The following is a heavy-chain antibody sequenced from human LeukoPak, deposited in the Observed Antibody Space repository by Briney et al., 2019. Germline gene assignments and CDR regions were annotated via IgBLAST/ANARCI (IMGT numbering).Heavy chain of an antibody. CDR3: ARGNYDYVWGSYRSPSFDY. CDR2: ISSSSSYI. CDR1: GFTFSSYS. D-gene: IGHD3-16*02. J-gene: IGHJ4*02. V-gene: IGHV3-21*01. Sequence: GGSLRLSCAASGFTFSSYSMNWVRQAPGKGLEWVSSISSSSSYIYYADSVKGRFTISRDNAKNSLYLQMNSLRAEDTAVYYCARGNYDYVWGSYRSPSFDYWGQGTLVTVSS.